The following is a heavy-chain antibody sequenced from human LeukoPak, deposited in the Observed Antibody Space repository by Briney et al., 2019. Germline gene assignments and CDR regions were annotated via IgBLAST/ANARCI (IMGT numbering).Heavy chain of an antibody. V-gene: IGHV4-34*01. CDR2: INHSGST. J-gene: IGHJ4*02. D-gene: IGHD6-13*01. CDR3: ARGPRRTAAASEY. Sequence: SETLSLTCAVYTGSFSGYYWSWVRQPPGKGLEWIGEINHSGSTNYNPSLKSRVTIAVDTSKNQFSLKVSSVTAADTAVYRCARGPRRTAAASEYWGQGTLVTVSS. CDR1: TGSFSGYY.